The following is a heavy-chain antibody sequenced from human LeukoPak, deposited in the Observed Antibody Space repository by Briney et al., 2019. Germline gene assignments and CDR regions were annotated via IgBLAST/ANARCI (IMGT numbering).Heavy chain of an antibody. V-gene: IGHV1-2*02. D-gene: IGHD3-3*01. J-gene: IGHJ4*02. CDR2: INPNSGGT. CDR1: GYTFTGYY. Sequence: ASVKVSCKASGYTFTGYYMHWVRQAPGQGLEWMGWINPNSGGTNYAQKFQGRVTMTRDTSISTAYMELSRLRSGDTVVYYCARGPRLHPGVLEWLSFFDYWGQGTLVTVSS. CDR3: ARGPRLHPGVLEWLSFFDY.